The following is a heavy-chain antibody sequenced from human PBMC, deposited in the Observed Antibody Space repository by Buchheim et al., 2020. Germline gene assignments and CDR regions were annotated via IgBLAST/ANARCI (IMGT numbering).Heavy chain of an antibody. CDR2: MNPNSGNT. V-gene: IGHV1-8*01. CDR3: ARDRNDAGYYYYGMDV. Sequence: QVQLVQSGAEVKKPGASVKVSCKASGYTFTSYDINWVRRATGQGLEWMGWMNPNSGNTGYAQKFQGRVTMTRNTSISTAYIELSSLRSEETAVYYCARDRNDAGYYYYGMDVWGQGTT. CDR1: GYTFTSYD. D-gene: IGHD1-1*01. J-gene: IGHJ6*02.